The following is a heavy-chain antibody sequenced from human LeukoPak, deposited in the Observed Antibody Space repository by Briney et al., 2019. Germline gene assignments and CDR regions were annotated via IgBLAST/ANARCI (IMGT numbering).Heavy chain of an antibody. D-gene: IGHD4-23*01. V-gene: IGHV1-24*01. CDR2: FDPEDGET. J-gene: IGHJ6*03. Sequence: ASVKVSCKVSGYTLTELSMHWVRQAPGKGLEWMGGFDPEDGETIYAQKFQGRVTMTEDTSTDTAYMELSSLRSEDTAVYYCATGGMPSVVISDPYYYYYMDVWGKGTTVTVSS. CDR3: ATGGMPSVVISDPYYYYYMDV. CDR1: GYTLTELS.